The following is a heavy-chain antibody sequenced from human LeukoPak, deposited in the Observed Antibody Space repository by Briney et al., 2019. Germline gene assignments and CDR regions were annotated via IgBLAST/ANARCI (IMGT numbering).Heavy chain of an antibody. V-gene: IGHV1-8*01. D-gene: IGHD4-17*01. Sequence: ASVKVSCKASGYTFTTYDINWVRQATGQGLEWMGWMNPNSGNTGYAQKFQGRVTMTRNTSISTAYMELSSLRSDDTAVYYCARDWFGDYQTYNWGQGTLVTVSS. CDR1: GYTFTTYD. CDR3: ARDWFGDYQTYN. J-gene: IGHJ4*02. CDR2: MNPNSGNT.